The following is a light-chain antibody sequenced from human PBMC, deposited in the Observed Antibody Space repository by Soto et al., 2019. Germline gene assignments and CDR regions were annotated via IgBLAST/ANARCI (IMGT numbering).Light chain of an antibody. CDR3: QAWHSGTVV. V-gene: IGLV3-1*01. J-gene: IGLJ2*01. Sequence: SYELTQPPSVSVSPGQTANITCSGNTLGSKFVFWYQQKAGQSPMVVIYEDTKRPSGIPERFSGSNSGNTATLTISGTQAMDEADFYCQAWHSGTVVFGGGTQLTVL. CDR2: EDT. CDR1: TLGSKF.